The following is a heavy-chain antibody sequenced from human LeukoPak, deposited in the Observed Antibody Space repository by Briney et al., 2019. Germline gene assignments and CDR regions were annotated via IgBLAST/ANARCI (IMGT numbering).Heavy chain of an antibody. CDR3: ARFRSRINWYFDL. D-gene: IGHD2-15*01. Sequence: SETLSLTCAVYGGSFSGYYWSWIRQPPGKGLEWIGEINHSGSTNYNPSLKSRVTISVDTSKNQFSLKLSSVTAADTAVYYCARFRSRINWYFDLWGRGTLVTVSS. CDR2: INHSGST. CDR1: GGSFSGYY. V-gene: IGHV4-34*01. J-gene: IGHJ2*01.